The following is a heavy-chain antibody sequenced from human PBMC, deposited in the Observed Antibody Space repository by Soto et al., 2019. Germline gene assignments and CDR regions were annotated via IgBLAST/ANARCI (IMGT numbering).Heavy chain of an antibody. CDR3: AREGYSSGWPPAEAYYYYYGMDV. V-gene: IGHV1-18*01. Sequence: ASVKVSCKASGYTFTSYGISWVRQAPGQGLEWMGWISAYNGNTNYAQKLQGRVTMTTDTSTSTAYMELRSLRSDDTAVYYCAREGYSSGWPPAEAYYYYYGMDVWGQGTTVTVSS. CDR1: GYTFTSYG. D-gene: IGHD6-19*01. CDR2: ISAYNGNT. J-gene: IGHJ6*02.